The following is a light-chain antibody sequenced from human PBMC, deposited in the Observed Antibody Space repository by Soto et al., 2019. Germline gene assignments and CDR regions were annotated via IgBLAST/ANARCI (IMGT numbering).Light chain of an antibody. J-gene: IGKJ5*01. CDR2: STS. CDR3: QNLNTYLIT. Sequence: DIQLAQAPSFLSASVGDIVTITCRASQDISGFLAWYQQKPGKAPKLLIYSTSTLETGVPSRFSGSASGTAFTLTISSLQPEDFATYYCQNLNTYLITFGQGTRLEIK. CDR1: QDISGF. V-gene: IGKV1-9*01.